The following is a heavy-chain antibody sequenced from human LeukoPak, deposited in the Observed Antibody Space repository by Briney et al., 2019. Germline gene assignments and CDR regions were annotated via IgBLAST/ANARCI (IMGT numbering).Heavy chain of an antibody. CDR1: GGSVNHYY. Sequence: SETLSLTCSVYGGSVNHYYWSWIRQSPGKGLEWIGEINHRGTTYYNPSLKSRVTISVDASKNQFSLKLTSVIAADTAVYYCARSERFGRGKFDLWGQGTLVTVSS. V-gene: IGHV4-34*01. D-gene: IGHD3-10*01. CDR3: ARSERFGRGKFDL. J-gene: IGHJ5*02. CDR2: INHRGTT.